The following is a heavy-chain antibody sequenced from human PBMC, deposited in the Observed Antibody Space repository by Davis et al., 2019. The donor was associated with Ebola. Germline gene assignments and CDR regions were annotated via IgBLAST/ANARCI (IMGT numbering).Heavy chain of an antibody. V-gene: IGHV3-7*01. Sequence: GGSLRLSCAASGFTFSSYWMSWVRQAPGKGLEWVANIKQDGSEKYYADSVKGRFTISRDNSKNTLYLQMNSLRAEDTAVYYCARQMIVVVITEGDAFDIWGQGTMVTVSS. CDR3: ARQMIVVVITEGDAFDI. D-gene: IGHD3-22*01. CDR1: GFTFSSYW. J-gene: IGHJ3*02. CDR2: IKQDGSEK.